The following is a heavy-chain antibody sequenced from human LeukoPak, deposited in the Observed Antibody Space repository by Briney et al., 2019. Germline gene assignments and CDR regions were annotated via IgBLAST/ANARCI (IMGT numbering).Heavy chain of an antibody. Sequence: SETLSLTCTVSGGSISSYYWSWIRQPPGKGLEWIGYIYYSGSTNYNPSLKSRVTISVDTSKNKFSLKLSSVTAADTAVYYCARVGGVVVPAAIPPYYYGMDVWGQGTTVTVSS. CDR3: ARVGGVVVPAAIPPYYYGMDV. CDR2: IYYSGST. V-gene: IGHV4-59*01. J-gene: IGHJ6*02. CDR1: GGSISSYY. D-gene: IGHD2-2*01.